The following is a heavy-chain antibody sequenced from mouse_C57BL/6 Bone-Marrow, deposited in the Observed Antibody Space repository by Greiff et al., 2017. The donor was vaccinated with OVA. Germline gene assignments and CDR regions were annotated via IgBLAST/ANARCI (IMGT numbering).Heavy chain of an antibody. J-gene: IGHJ4*01. CDR2: INPNNGGT. D-gene: IGHD2-1*01. Sequence: EVKLMESGPELVKPGASVKMSCKASGYTFTDYNMHWVKQSHGKSLEWIGYINPNNGGTSYNQKFKGKATLTVNKSSSTAYMELRSLTSEDSAVYYCAGVYYGKRYYAMDYWGQGTSVTVSS. CDR1: GYTFTDYN. CDR3: AGVYYGKRYYAMDY. V-gene: IGHV1-22*01.